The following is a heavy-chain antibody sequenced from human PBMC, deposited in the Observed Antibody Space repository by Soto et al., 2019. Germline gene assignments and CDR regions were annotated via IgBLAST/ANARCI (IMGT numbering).Heavy chain of an antibody. CDR3: ARDRNVRGVIIPLDY. CDR2: INPSGGST. D-gene: IGHD3-10*02. J-gene: IGHJ4*02. V-gene: IGHV1-46*01. CDR1: GYTFTSYY. Sequence: ASVNVSCKASGYTFTSYYMHWVRQAPGQGLEWMGIINPSGGSTSYAQKFQGRVTMTRDTSTSTVYMELSSLRSEDTAVYYCARDRNVRGVIIPLDYWGQGTLVTVSS.